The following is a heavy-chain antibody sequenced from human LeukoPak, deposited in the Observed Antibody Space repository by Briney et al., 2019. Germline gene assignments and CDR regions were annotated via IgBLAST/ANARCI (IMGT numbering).Heavy chain of an antibody. D-gene: IGHD2-8*01. CDR3: AREPTKSRKFDY. J-gene: IGHJ4*02. CDR1: GFTFSSYG. V-gene: IGHV3-33*01. CDR2: IWYDGSNK. Sequence: PGGSLRLSCAASGFTFSSYGMHWVRQAPGKGLEWVAVIWYDGSNKYYADSVKGRFTISRDNSKSTLYLQMNSLRAEDTAVYYCAREPTKSRKFDYWGQGTLVTVSS.